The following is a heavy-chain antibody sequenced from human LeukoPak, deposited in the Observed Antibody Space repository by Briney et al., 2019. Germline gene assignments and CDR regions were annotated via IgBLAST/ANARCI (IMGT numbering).Heavy chain of an antibody. CDR3: ARGIGYYDSGTYHFDY. CDR2: ITSSSSTI. CDR1: GFAFSSYS. D-gene: IGHD3-10*01. J-gene: IGHJ4*02. Sequence: GGPLRLPCAATGFAFSSYSMNGVRQSPGKGLEGLSYITSSSSTIYFADSVQGRFTISRDNAKNSLYLQMNSLRDEDTAVYCCARGIGYYDSGTYHFDYWGQGAPVTVSS. V-gene: IGHV3-48*02.